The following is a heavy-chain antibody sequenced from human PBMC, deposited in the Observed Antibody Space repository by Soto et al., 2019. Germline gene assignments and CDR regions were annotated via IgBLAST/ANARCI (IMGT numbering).Heavy chain of an antibody. CDR1: GGTFSSYA. Sequence: QVQLVQSGAEVKKPGSSVKVSCKASGGTFSSYAISWVRQAPGQGLEWMGGIIPIFGTANYAQKFQGRVTITADKSTSTVDMRLRRPRYEAMALYYWAGRSGAYFDYWGQGTLVTVSS. V-gene: IGHV1-69*06. CDR2: IIPIFGTA. J-gene: IGHJ4*02. D-gene: IGHD1-26*01. CDR3: AGRSGAYFDY.